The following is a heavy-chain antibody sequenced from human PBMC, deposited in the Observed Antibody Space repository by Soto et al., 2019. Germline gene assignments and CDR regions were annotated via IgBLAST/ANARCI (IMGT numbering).Heavy chain of an antibody. V-gene: IGHV4-59*01. CDR2: IYYSGST. Sequence: PSETLSLTCTVSGGSISSFYWSWIRQPPGKGLEWIGYIYYSGSTNYNPSLKSRVTISVDSSKNQFSLKLSSVTAADTAVYYCARPLERGSSGWDRFDYWGQGTLVTVSS. D-gene: IGHD6-19*01. CDR3: ARPLERGSSGWDRFDY. J-gene: IGHJ4*02. CDR1: GGSISSFY.